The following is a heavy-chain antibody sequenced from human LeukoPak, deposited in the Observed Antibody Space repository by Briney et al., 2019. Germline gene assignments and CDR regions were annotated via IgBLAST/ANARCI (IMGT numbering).Heavy chain of an antibody. Sequence: GGSLRLSCAASGFTFSSFGMHWVRQAPGKGLEWVAVIWYDGSERYYADSVKGRFTISRDNSKNTLYLQMNSLRAEDTAVYYCAKDLVKAMIVVVMGFDYWGQGTLVTVSS. V-gene: IGHV3-33*06. J-gene: IGHJ4*02. D-gene: IGHD3-22*01. CDR1: GFTFSSFG. CDR2: IWYDGSER. CDR3: AKDLVKAMIVVVMGFDY.